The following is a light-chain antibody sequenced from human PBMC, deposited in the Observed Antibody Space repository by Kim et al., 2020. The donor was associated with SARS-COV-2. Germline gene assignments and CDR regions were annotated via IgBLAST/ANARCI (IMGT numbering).Light chain of an antibody. Sequence: RATISSTRSSSNTGAGYAVHWYQQLPGTVPKLLIYANINRPSGVPDRFSASQSGTSASLAITGLQAEDEADYYCQSYDKSLNIWIFGGGTQLTVL. V-gene: IGLV1-40*01. CDR1: SSNTGAGYA. J-gene: IGLJ2*01. CDR2: ANI. CDR3: QSYDKSLNIWI.